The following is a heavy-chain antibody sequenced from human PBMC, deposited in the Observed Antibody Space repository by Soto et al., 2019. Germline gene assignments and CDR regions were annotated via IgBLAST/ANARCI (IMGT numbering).Heavy chain of an antibody. CDR1: GFTFSVYW. V-gene: IGHV3-74*01. CDR2: INSDGGIT. J-gene: IGHJ4*02. CDR3: ARVGAPTWH. Sequence: VGSLRLSCAASGFTFSVYWMHWVRQVPGKGLVWVSRINSDGGITGYAASVKGRFTIARETAKNTLYIQMSNLRVEDTAVYFCARVGAPTWHWGQGTLVTVSS. D-gene: IGHD1-26*01.